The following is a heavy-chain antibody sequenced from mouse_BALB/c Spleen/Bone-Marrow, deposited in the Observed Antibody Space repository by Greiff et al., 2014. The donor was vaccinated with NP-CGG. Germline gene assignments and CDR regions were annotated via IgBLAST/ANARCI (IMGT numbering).Heavy chain of an antibody. Sequence: QVQLKESGAELARPGASVKMSCQASGYTLTRYTMHWEKQRPGQGLEWIGYIIPSSGYTNYNQKFKDKATLTADKSSSTAYMQLSSLTSEDSAVYYCTIRYYAMDYWGQGTSVTVSS. V-gene: IGHV1-4*01. D-gene: IGHD1-1*01. CDR2: IIPSSGYT. CDR3: TIRYYAMDY. CDR1: GYTLTRYT. J-gene: IGHJ4*01.